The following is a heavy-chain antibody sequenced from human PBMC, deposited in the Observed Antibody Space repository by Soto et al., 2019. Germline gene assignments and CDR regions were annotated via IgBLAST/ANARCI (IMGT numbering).Heavy chain of an antibody. V-gene: IGHV3-30*18. D-gene: IGHD1-26*01. J-gene: IGHJ6*02. CDR3: AKDRPSGSRPYYYGMDV. Sequence: QVQLVESGGGVVQPGRSLRLSCAASGFTFSSYGMHWVRQAPGKGLEWVAVISYDGSNKYYADSVKGRFTISRDNSKNRVYLQMNSVRVEDTAVSYCAKDRPSGSRPYYYGMDVWGQGTTVTVSS. CDR2: ISYDGSNK. CDR1: GFTFSSYG.